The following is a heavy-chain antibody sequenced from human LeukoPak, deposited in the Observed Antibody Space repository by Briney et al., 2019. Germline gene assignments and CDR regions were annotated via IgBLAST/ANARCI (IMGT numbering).Heavy chain of an antibody. V-gene: IGHV4-59*01. J-gene: IGHJ4*02. CDR2: FCDSGNT. Sequence: SETLSLTCAVSGGSIRNYCWNWIRQPPGKGLEWIGYFCDSGNTDYKPSLKSRVSMSLDTSKNQLFLKMTSATAADTAVYFCARWHSHGRYFDYWGQGVLVTVSS. CDR1: GGSIRNYC. D-gene: IGHD2-21*01. CDR3: ARWHSHGRYFDY.